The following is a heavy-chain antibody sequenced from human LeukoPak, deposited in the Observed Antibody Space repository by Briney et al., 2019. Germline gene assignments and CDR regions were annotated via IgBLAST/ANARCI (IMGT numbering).Heavy chain of an antibody. CDR3: AVLPPATNFDY. D-gene: IGHD1-26*01. Sequence: PSETLSLTCTVSGGSISSSSYYWGWLRQPPGTGLEWIGSIYYSGSTYYNPSLKSRVTISVDTSKNQFSLKLSSVTAADTAVYYCAVLPPATNFDYWGQGTLVTVSS. J-gene: IGHJ4*02. V-gene: IGHV4-39*01. CDR1: GGSISSSSYY. CDR2: IYYSGST.